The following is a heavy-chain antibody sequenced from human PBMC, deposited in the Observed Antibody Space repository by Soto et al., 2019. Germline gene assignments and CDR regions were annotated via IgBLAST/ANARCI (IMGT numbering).Heavy chain of an antibody. J-gene: IGHJ5*02. D-gene: IGHD3-10*01. CDR1: GLSFSGYY. CDR3: ARGRGLKYYYGSGSYLSLAKWFDP. V-gene: IGHV4-34*01. Sequence: WEPLSLTCAVYGLSFSGYYWSWIRQPPGKGLEWIGEINHSGSTNYNPSLKRRVTISLDTCKNQFSLKLSSVTAADTAVYYCARGRGLKYYYGSGSYLSLAKWFDPWGQGTLVTVS. CDR2: INHSGST.